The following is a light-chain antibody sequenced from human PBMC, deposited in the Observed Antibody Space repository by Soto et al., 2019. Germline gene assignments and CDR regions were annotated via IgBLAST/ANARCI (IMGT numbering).Light chain of an antibody. J-gene: IGKJ5*01. CDR3: QQRSNWPPIT. CDR2: DAS. Sequence: EIVLTQSPATLSLSPGERATLSCRASQSVSSYLAWYQQKPGQAPRLLIYDASNRATGIPARFSGRGSGTDFTLTIRSLEPEDFAVYYCQQRSNWPPITFGQGTRLEIK. V-gene: IGKV3-11*01. CDR1: QSVSSY.